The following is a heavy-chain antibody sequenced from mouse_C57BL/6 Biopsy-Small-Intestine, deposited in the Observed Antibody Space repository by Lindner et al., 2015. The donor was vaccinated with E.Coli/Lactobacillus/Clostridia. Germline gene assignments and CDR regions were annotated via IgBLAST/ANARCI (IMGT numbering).Heavy chain of an antibody. D-gene: IGHD2-3*01. J-gene: IGHJ2*01. CDR1: GYSFTGYF. Sequence: VQLQESGPELVKPGDSVKISCKASGYSFTGYFMNWVMQSHGKSLEWIGRINPYNGDTFYNQKFKGKATLTVDKSSSTAHMDLRSLTSEDSAVYYCARDDGYYWGQGTTLTVSS. CDR3: ARDDGYY. CDR2: INPYNGDT. V-gene: IGHV1-20*01.